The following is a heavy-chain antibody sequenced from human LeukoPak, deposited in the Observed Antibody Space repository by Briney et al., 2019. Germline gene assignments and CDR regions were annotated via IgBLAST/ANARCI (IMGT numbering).Heavy chain of an antibody. V-gene: IGHV3-21*01. Sequence: PGGSLRLSCAASGFTFSSYSMNWVRQAPGKGLEWVSSISSSSSYIYYADSVKGRFTISRDNAKNSLYLQMNSLRAEDTAVYYWARNRSTVANNAFDIWGQGTMVTVSS. CDR3: ARNRSTVANNAFDI. CDR2: ISSSSSYI. CDR1: GFTFSSYS. J-gene: IGHJ3*02. D-gene: IGHD4-23*01.